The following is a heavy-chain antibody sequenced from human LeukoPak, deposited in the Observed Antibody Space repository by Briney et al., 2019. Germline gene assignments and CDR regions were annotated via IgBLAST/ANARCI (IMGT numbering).Heavy chain of an antibody. Sequence: GGSLRLSCAASGFIFSDYYMSWIRQAPGKGLEWVSSISSSSSYIYYADSVKGRFTISRDNAKNSLYLQMNSLRAEDTAVYYCARAFYAFWSGGEFDYWGQGTLVTVSS. CDR1: GFIFSDYY. CDR3: ARAFYAFWSGGEFDY. D-gene: IGHD3-3*01. J-gene: IGHJ4*02. V-gene: IGHV3-21*01. CDR2: ISSSSSYI.